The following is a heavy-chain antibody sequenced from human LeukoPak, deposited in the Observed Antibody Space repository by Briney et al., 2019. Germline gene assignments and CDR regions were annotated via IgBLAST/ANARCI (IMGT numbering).Heavy chain of an antibody. Sequence: SETLSLTCAVYGGSFGGYYWSWIRQPPGKGLEWIGEINHSGSTNYNASLKSRVTISVDTSKNQFSLQLSSVTAADTAVYYCARIYRGAQRTYYYMDVWDKGTTVTVSS. CDR1: GGSFGGYY. CDR3: ARIYRGAQRTYYYMDV. D-gene: IGHD1-14*01. V-gene: IGHV4-34*01. J-gene: IGHJ6*03. CDR2: INHSGST.